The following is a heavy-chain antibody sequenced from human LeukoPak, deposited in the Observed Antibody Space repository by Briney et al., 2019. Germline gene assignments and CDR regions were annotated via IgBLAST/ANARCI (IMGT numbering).Heavy chain of an antibody. Sequence: ASVKVSCKASGYTFSDYYLHWVRQAPGQGLEWMAWINPNNGGTNYAQNFQGRVTVTRDTSISTTYMELNNLRSGDTAVYYCARDRVRILDYWGQGTLVTVSS. D-gene: IGHD2-15*01. CDR2: INPNNGGT. V-gene: IGHV1-2*02. CDR3: ARDRVRILDY. CDR1: GYTFSDYY. J-gene: IGHJ4*02.